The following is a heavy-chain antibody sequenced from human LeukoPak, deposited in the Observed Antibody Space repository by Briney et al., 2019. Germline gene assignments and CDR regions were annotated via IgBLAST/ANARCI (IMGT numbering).Heavy chain of an antibody. CDR2: ISAYNGNT. CDR3: AREVRNDYGDDFDY. Sequence: ASVKVSCKASGYTFTSYDINWVRQAPGQGLEWMGWISAYNGNTNYAQKLQGRVTMTTDTSTSTAYMELRSLRSDDTAVYYCAREVRNDYGDDFDYWGQGTLVTVSS. CDR1: GYTFTSYD. D-gene: IGHD4-17*01. V-gene: IGHV1-18*01. J-gene: IGHJ4*02.